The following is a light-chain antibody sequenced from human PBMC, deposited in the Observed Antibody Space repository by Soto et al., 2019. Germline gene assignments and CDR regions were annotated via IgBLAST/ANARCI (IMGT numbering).Light chain of an antibody. CDR3: QQYGGSPIT. J-gene: IGKJ5*01. Sequence: STGTLSLSPGERATLSFRASHSFSSSFLAWYQQKPGQAPRLLIYGASGRATGIPDRFSGSGSGTDFTLTISRLEPEDFAVYFCQQYGGSPITFGQGRRLE. CDR2: GAS. V-gene: IGKV3-20*01. CDR1: HSFSSSF.